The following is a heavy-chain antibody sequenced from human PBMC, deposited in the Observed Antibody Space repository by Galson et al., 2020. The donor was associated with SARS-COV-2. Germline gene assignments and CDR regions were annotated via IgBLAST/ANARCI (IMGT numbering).Heavy chain of an antibody. J-gene: IGHJ4*02. Sequence: GGSLRLSCAASGFTFSHAWMSWVRQAPVKGLEWVGRIKSKVNGGTIEYAAPVKGRFIISRDDSKDTLSLQMNSLKSEDTAVYYCTSGDDTYLGQGSLVTVSS. D-gene: IGHD3-10*01. CDR2: IKSKVNGGTI. CDR1: GFTFSHAW. CDR3: TSGDDTY. V-gene: IGHV3-15*01.